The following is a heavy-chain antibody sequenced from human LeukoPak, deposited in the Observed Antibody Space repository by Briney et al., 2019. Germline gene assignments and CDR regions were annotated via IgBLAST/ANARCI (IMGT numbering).Heavy chain of an antibody. V-gene: IGHV4-39*01. CDR2: IYYSGST. Sequence: SETLSLTCTVSGGSISSSSYYWGWIRQPPGKGLEWIGSIYYSGSTYYNPSLKSRVTISVDTSKNQFSLKLSSVTAADTAVYYCARPYYYDSSGYYPLDAFDIWGQGTMVTVSS. J-gene: IGHJ3*02. CDR1: GGSISSSSYY. CDR3: ARPYYYDSSGYYPLDAFDI. D-gene: IGHD3-22*01.